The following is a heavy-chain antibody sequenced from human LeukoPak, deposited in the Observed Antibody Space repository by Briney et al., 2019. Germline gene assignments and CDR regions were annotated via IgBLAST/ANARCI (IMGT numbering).Heavy chain of an antibody. CDR2: ITGDGGTT. D-gene: IGHD3-3*01. CDR3: AKGHFGAGHY. CDR1: GFTFGDYT. J-gene: IGHJ4*02. V-gene: IGHV3-43*02. Sequence: PGGSLRLSCAASGFTFGDYTMHWFRQPPGRGLQWVSLITGDGGTTSYAGSVKGRSTISRDNSKNSLSLHMNSLRNEDTALYYCAKGHFGAGHYWGQGTLVTVSS.